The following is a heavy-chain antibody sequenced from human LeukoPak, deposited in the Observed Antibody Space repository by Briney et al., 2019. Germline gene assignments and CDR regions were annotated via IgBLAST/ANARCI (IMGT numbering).Heavy chain of an antibody. D-gene: IGHD6-19*01. CDR3: AKLSSGWPTFFDY. J-gene: IGHJ4*02. Sequence: GGSLRLSCAASGFTFSSYAMSWVRQAPGKGLEWVSAISGSGGSTYYADSVKGRFTISRDNSKNTLYLQMNSLRAGDTAVYYCAKLSSGWPTFFDYWGQGTLVTVSS. CDR2: ISGSGGST. V-gene: IGHV3-23*01. CDR1: GFTFSSYA.